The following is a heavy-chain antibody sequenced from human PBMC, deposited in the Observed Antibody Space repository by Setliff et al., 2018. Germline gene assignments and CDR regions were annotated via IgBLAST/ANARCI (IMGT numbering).Heavy chain of an antibody. D-gene: IGHD4-17*01. J-gene: IGHJ4*02. CDR1: GYTFTSYG. Sequence: ASVKVSCKASGYTFTSYGISWVRQAPGRGLEWMAYINTYNGDTYYAQKFQGRVTMTRDTSTGTVYMELTSLKSEDTAVYFCARLPRTVTHFDYWGQGALVTVSS. V-gene: IGHV1-18*01. CDR3: ARLPRTVTHFDY. CDR2: INTYNGDT.